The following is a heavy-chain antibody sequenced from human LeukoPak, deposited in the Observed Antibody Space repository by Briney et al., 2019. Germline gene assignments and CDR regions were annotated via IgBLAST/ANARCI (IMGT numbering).Heavy chain of an antibody. Sequence: GGSLRLSCAAAGFTFSSYAVSWVRQAPGKGLEWVSAIGGRDANTYYADSVKGRFIISRDNSKNTLYLQMNSRRVEDTAVYYCAKDAVTTGYYNGMDVWGQGTTVTVSS. CDR3: AKDAVTTGYYNGMDV. D-gene: IGHD4-17*01. V-gene: IGHV3-23*01. J-gene: IGHJ6*02. CDR1: GFTFSSYA. CDR2: IGGRDANT.